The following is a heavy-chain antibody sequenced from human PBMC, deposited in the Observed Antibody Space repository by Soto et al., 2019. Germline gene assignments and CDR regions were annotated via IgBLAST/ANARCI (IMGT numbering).Heavy chain of an antibody. Sequence: GGSLRLSCAASGFTFSDYYMSWIRQAPGKGLEWVSYISSSGSTIYYADSVKGRFTISRDNAKNSLYLQMNSLRAEDTAVYYCARKFLETPYYFDYWGQGTLVTVSS. V-gene: IGHV3-11*01. CDR2: ISSSGSTI. CDR3: ARKFLETPYYFDY. CDR1: GFTFSDYY. D-gene: IGHD3-3*01. J-gene: IGHJ4*02.